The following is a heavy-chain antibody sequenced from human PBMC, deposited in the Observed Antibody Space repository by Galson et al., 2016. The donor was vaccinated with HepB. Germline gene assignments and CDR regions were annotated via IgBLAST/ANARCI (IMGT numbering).Heavy chain of an antibody. D-gene: IGHD2-15*01. CDR1: GFTFSSYG. CDR3: ARDLFGGSCYSGDCYYYYMDV. Sequence: SLRLSCAASGFTFSSYGMHWVRQAPGKGLEWVAVIWYDGSNKYSADSVKGRFTISRDNSKNTLYLQMNSLRAEDTAVYYCARDLFGGSCYSGDCYYYYMDVWGQGTLVTVSS. CDR2: IWYDGSNK. V-gene: IGHV3-33*01. J-gene: IGHJ6*03.